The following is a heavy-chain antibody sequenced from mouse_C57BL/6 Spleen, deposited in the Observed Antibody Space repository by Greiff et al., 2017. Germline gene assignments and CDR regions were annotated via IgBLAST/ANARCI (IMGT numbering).Heavy chain of an antibody. CDR1: GYSFTGYY. V-gene: IGHV1-42*01. CDR2: INPSTGGT. D-gene: IGHD1-1*01. CDR3: ARSDYGGYAMDY. J-gene: IGHJ4*01. Sequence: EVQLQQSGPELVKPGASVKISCKASGYSFTGYYMNWVKQSPEKSLEWIGEINPSTGGTTYNQKFKAKATLTVDKSSSTAYMQLKSLTSEDSAVYYCARSDYGGYAMDYWGQGTSVTVSS.